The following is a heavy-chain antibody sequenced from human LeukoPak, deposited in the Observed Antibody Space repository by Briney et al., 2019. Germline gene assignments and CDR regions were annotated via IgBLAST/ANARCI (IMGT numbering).Heavy chain of an antibody. CDR3: ARVIAEYGGYVDY. V-gene: IGHV4-34*01. J-gene: IGHJ4*02. CDR2: INHSGST. Sequence: PSETLSLTCAVYGGSFSGYYWSWIRQPPGKGLEWIGEINHSGSTNYNPSLKSRVTISVDTSKNQFSLKLSSVTAADTAVYYCARVIAEYGGYVDYWGQGTLVTVSS. CDR1: GGSFSGYY. D-gene: IGHD4/OR15-4a*01.